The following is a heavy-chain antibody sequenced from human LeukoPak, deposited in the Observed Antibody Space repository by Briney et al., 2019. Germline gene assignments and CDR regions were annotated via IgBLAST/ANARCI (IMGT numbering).Heavy chain of an antibody. D-gene: IGHD3-22*01. Sequence: AESLRLSCAASGFTFSSYWMSWVRQAPGKGLEWVANIKQDGSEKYYVDSVKGRFTISRDNAKNSLYLQMNSLRAEDTAVYHCARDRYYYDSSGYTFDYWGQGTMVTVSS. CDR2: IKQDGSEK. CDR1: GFTFSSYW. CDR3: ARDRYYYDSSGYTFDY. V-gene: IGHV3-7*01. J-gene: IGHJ4*02.